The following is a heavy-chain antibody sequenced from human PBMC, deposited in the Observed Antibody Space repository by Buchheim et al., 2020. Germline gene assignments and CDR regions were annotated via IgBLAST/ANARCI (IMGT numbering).Heavy chain of an antibody. CDR2: IYYSGST. V-gene: IGHV4-59*08. CDR3: ARSWGSATPFDY. D-gene: IGHD2-15*01. J-gene: IGHJ4*02. CDR1: GGSISSYY. Sequence: QVQLQESGPGLVKPSETLSLTCTVSGGSISSYYWSWIRQPPGKGLEWIGYIYYSGSTSYNPSLKSRVTISVDTSKNQFSLKLSSVTAADTAVYYCARSWGSATPFDYWGQGTL.